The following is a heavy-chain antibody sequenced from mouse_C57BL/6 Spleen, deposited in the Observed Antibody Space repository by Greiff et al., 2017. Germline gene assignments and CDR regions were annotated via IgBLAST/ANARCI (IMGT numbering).Heavy chain of an antibody. D-gene: IGHD2-1*01. J-gene: IGHJ4*01. CDR2: IHPNSGST. CDR1: GYTFTSYW. CDR3: ARDYGNYVEMDY. Sequence: QLQQPGAELVKPGASVKLSCKASGYTFTSYWMHWVKQRPGQGLEWIGMIHPNSGSTNYNEKFKSKATLTVDKSSSTAYMQLSSLTSEDSAVYYCARDYGNYVEMDYWGQGTSVTVSS. V-gene: IGHV1-64*01.